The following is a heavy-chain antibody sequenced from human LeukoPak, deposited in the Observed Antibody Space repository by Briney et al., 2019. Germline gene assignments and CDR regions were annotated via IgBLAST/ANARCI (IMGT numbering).Heavy chain of an antibody. CDR2: IDSDGSST. CDR3: ARDHGYYDSSGYYYYYYYMDV. V-gene: IGHV3-74*01. D-gene: IGHD3-22*01. Sequence: TGGSLRLSCAASGFTFSYYWMHWVRQGPGKGLVWVSRIDSDGSSTNYADSVKGRFTISRDNVKNTLYLQMNSLRAGDTAVYYCARDHGYYDSSGYYYYYYYMDVWGKGTTVTVSS. CDR1: GFTFSYYW. J-gene: IGHJ6*03.